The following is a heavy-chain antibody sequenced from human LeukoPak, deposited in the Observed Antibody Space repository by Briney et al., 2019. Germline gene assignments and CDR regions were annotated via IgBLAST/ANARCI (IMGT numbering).Heavy chain of an antibody. J-gene: IGHJ4*02. CDR1: GFTFSSYS. V-gene: IGHV3-21*01. Sequence: PGGSLRLSCAASGFTFSSYSMNWVRQAPGKGLEWASSISSSSSYIYYADSVKGRFTISRDNAKNSLYLQMNSLRAEDTAVYYCARGGTIFGVVTNFDYWGRGTLVTVSS. D-gene: IGHD3-3*01. CDR2: ISSSSSYI. CDR3: ARGGTIFGVVTNFDY.